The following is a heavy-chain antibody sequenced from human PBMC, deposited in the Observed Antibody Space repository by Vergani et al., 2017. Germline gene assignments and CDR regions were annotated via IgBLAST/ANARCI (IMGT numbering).Heavy chain of an antibody. V-gene: IGHV1-2*02. CDR1: GYTFSDYF. J-gene: IGHJ3*02. CDR3: ARDGVSGGALDI. CDR2: IFPKSGGT. D-gene: IGHD3-16*01. Sequence: QVQVVQSGAEVKKSGASVKVSCQASGYTFSDYFIHWVRQAPGQGLEWMGWIFPKSGGTNYAQKFRGRVTMTRDTSINTVYMELTKLRSDDTAMYFCARDGVSGGALDIWGRGTLVTVSS.